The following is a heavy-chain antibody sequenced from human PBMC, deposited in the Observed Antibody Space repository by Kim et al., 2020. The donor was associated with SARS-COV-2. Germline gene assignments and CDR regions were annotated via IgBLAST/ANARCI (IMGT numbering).Heavy chain of an antibody. CDR1: GGTFSSFG. V-gene: IGHV1-69*13. CDR2: IIPLYGGG. CDR3: AGGNSRGYFQYPMDV. D-gene: IGHD3-22*01. Sequence: SVKVSCKTSGGTFSSFGINWVRQAPGQGLEWMGGIIPLYGGGNYAQKFQGRVTITADESTRTAYMELSSLTLEDTAVYYCAGGNSRGYFQYPMDVWGQGTTVTVSS. J-gene: IGHJ6*02.